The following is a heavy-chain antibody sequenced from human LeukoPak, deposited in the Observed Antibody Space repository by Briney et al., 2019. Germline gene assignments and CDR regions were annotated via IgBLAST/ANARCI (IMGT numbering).Heavy chain of an antibody. J-gene: IGHJ5*02. V-gene: IGHV4-4*02. Sequence: SETLSLTCAVSGGSISSSNWWSWVRQPPGKGLEWIGEIYHSGSTNYNPSLKSRVTISVDKSKNQFSLKLSSVTAADTAVYYCAREVRGVITSSNWFDPWGQGTLVTVSS. CDR2: IYHSGST. CDR1: GGSISSSNW. CDR3: AREVRGVITSSNWFDP. D-gene: IGHD3-10*01.